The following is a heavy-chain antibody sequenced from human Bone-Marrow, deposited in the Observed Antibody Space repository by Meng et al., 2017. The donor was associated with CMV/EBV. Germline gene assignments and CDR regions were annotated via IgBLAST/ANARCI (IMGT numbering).Heavy chain of an antibody. CDR1: GFTFDDYG. CDR3: AKDRRRNSYYYYGMDV. Sequence: GESLKISCAASGFTFDDYGMSWVRQAPGKGLEWVSGINWNGGSTGYADSVKGRFTISRDNAKNSLYLQMNSLRAEDTALYYCAKDRRRNSYYYYGMDVWGQGTTVTVSS. CDR2: INWNGGST. D-gene: IGHD4-23*01. V-gene: IGHV3-20*04. J-gene: IGHJ6*02.